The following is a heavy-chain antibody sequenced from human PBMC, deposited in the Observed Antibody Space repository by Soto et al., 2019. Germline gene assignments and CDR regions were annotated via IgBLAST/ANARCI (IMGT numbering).Heavy chain of an antibody. CDR3: AREALVVVYGFDP. V-gene: IGHV5-51*01. CDR2: IYPGDSDT. D-gene: IGHD2-21*01. Sequence: PGESLKISCKVSGYIFTTYWIGWVRQMPGKGLEWMGVIYPGDSDTKYSPSFQGQVTISADKSISTAYLQWSSLKAADTAVYYCAREALVVVYGFDPWGQGTLVTVSS. CDR1: GYIFTTYW. J-gene: IGHJ5*02.